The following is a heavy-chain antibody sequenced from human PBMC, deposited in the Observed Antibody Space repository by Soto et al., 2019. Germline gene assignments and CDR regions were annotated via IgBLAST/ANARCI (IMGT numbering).Heavy chain of an antibody. V-gene: IGHV1-3*01. J-gene: IGHJ6*03. Sequence: QVQLVQSGAEVKKPGASVKVSCKASGYTFTSYAMHWVRQAPGQRLEWMGWINAGNGNTKYSQKFQGRVTITRDTSASTADTELSSLRSEDTAVYYCARVVVTMVGGVIPYYYYYLVVWGKGPKVTVSS. D-gene: IGHD3-10*01. CDR2: INAGNGNT. CDR1: GYTFTSYA. CDR3: ARVVVTMVGGVIPYYYYYLVV.